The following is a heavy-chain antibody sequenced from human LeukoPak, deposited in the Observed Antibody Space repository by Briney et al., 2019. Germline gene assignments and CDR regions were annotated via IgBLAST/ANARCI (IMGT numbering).Heavy chain of an antibody. V-gene: IGHV3-23*01. J-gene: IGHJ4*02. CDR1: GFTFWTYA. Sequence: GGSLRLSCTASGFTFWTYAMSWVRQAPGKGLEWVSAITDSGGNTYYAAPVKGRFTISRDNSKNTLYLQMNSLRAEDTAVYYCAKPKVVPAAPFDYWGQGTLVTVSS. CDR3: AKPKVVPAAPFDY. D-gene: IGHD2-2*01. CDR2: ITDSGGNT.